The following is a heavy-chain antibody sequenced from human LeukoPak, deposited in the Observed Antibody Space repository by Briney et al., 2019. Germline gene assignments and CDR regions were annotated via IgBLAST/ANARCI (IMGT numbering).Heavy chain of an antibody. CDR2: INRDESEK. CDR3: AKVGGWDQQRVCEN. Sequence: GGSLRLSCAVSGFTFSSYWMTWARHIPGKGLEWVANINRDESEKNYVDSVKGRFTISRDNAKNSLYLQMDSLRVDATAVYYCAKVGGWDQQRVCENWGQGTLVTVSS. CDR1: GFTFSSYW. J-gene: IGHJ4*02. V-gene: IGHV3-7*01. D-gene: IGHD1-26*01.